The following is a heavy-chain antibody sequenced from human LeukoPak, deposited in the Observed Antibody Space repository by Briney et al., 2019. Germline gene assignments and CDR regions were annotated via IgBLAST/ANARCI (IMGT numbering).Heavy chain of an antibody. Sequence: GGSLRLSCAASGFTFSTYGMSWVRQGPGKGLEWVSAISANGVSTYNSDSVKGRFTISRDNSNNTLYLQMNSLRAEDTAVYYCARDSSSSWYNPAAIGYWGQGTLVTVSS. D-gene: IGHD6-13*01. CDR1: GFTFSTYG. CDR3: ARDSSSSWYNPAAIGY. J-gene: IGHJ4*02. V-gene: IGHV3-23*01. CDR2: ISANGVST.